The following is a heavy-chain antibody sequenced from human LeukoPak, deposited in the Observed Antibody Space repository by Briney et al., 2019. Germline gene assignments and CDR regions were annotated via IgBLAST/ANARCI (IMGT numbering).Heavy chain of an antibody. Sequence: SETLSLTCTVSGGSISSYYWSWIRQPPGKGLEWIGYIYYSGSTNYNPSLKSRVTISVDTSKNQFSLKLSSVTAADTAVCYCARGPYGYVDYWGQGTLVTVSS. CDR2: IYYSGST. J-gene: IGHJ4*02. V-gene: IGHV4-59*01. CDR1: GGSISSYY. D-gene: IGHD3-10*01. CDR3: ARGPYGYVDY.